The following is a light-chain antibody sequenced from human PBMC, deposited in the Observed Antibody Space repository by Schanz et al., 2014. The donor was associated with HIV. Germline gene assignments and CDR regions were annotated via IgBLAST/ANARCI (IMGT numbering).Light chain of an antibody. CDR1: SSNIGSNT. CDR3: ATWDDSLNGVV. CDR2: SDN. V-gene: IGLV1-44*01. Sequence: QSVVTQPPSASGTPGQRVTISCSGSSSNIGSNTINWSHPPPGPAPQLLIYSDNQPPSRVPDRFSGSTSGTSASLAISGLRSDDEAHYYCATWDDSLNGVVFGGGTKLTVL. J-gene: IGLJ2*01.